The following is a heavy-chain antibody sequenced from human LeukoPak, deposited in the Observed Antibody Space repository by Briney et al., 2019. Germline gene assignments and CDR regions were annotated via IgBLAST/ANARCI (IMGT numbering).Heavy chain of an antibody. CDR2: INHSGST. CDR3: RGDCTDGVCYDY. V-gene: IGHV4-34*01. D-gene: IGHD2-8*01. J-gene: IGHJ4*02. Sequence: SETLSLTCAVYGGSFSGYYWSWIRQPPGKGLEWIWEINHSGSTNYNPSLKSRVTISVDTSKNQFSLKLSSVTAADTAVYYCRGDCTDGVCYDYWGQGTLVTVSS. CDR1: GGSFSGYY.